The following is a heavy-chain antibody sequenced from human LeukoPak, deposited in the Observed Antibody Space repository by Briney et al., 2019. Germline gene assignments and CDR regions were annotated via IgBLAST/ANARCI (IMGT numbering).Heavy chain of an antibody. CDR1: GLTVSNHW. CDR2: IREERGQE. J-gene: IGHJ5*02. V-gene: IGHV3-7*03. Sequence: GGSLRLSCVASGLTVSNHWMSWVRQAPGKGLEWVANIREERGQEYYVDSVKGRFTISKNSAKNSLYLQMNTLRVEDTAMYYCASLDTAKQPLANHWGQGTLVTVSS. D-gene: IGHD5-18*01. CDR3: ASLDTAKQPLANH.